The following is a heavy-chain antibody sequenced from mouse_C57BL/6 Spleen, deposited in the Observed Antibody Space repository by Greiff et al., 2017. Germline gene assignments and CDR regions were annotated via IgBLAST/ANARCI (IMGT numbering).Heavy chain of an antibody. D-gene: IGHD1-1*01. CDR2: IYPGNSDT. J-gene: IGHJ4*01. Sequence: EVQLQQSGTVLARPGASVKMSCKTSGYTFTSYWMHWVKQRPGQGLEWIGAIYPGNSDTSYNQKFKGKAKLTAVTSASTAYVELSSLTNEDSAVYYCTRGAYGSAGAMDYWGQGTAVTVSS. V-gene: IGHV1-5*01. CDR1: GYTFTSYW. CDR3: TRGAYGSAGAMDY.